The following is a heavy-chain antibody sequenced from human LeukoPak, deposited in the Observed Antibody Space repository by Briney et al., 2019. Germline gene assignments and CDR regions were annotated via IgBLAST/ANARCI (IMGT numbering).Heavy chain of an antibody. CDR2: ISSGSSYI. Sequence: GGSLRLSCAASGFTLSSYSVNWVRQAPVKGLEWVSSISSGSSYIYYADSVKGRFTISRDNPQNSVYLQMNSPRGEDTAVYYCARFTSLVPVGFDSWGQGTLVTVSS. V-gene: IGHV3-21*01. CDR1: GFTLSSYS. D-gene: IGHD1-1*01. CDR3: ARFTSLVPVGFDS. J-gene: IGHJ4*02.